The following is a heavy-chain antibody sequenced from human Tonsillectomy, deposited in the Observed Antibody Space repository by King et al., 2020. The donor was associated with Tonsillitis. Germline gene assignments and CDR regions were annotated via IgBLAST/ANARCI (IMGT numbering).Heavy chain of an antibody. Sequence: LQLQESGPGLVKPSETLSLSCTVSGGSMTNYYWSWIRQSPGKGLEWIGYIYYTGTTNYNPSLKSRVTVSVDTSKNKFSLNLTSATAADTAVYYCARGYGYLVPYHFYGLDVWSQGTTVTVSS. CDR2: IYYTGTT. CDR3: ARGYGYLVPYHFYGLDV. V-gene: IGHV4-59*01. CDR1: GGSMTNYY. D-gene: IGHD2-15*01. J-gene: IGHJ6*02.